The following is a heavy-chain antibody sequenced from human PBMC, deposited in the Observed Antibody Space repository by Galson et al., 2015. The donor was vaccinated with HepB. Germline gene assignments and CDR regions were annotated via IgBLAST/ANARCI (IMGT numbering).Heavy chain of an antibody. D-gene: IGHD7-27*01. J-gene: IGHJ4*02. CDR3: VRESIPITGGFDY. Sequence: SLRLSCAASEFNVSNNCMNWVRQAPGQGLEWVSVFHSDGSTYYADSVKGRFTLSRDSSKNTLYLQMNSLRTEDTAVYYCVRESIPITGGFDYWGQGTLVTVSA. CDR1: EFNVSNNC. V-gene: IGHV3-66*02. CDR2: FHSDGST.